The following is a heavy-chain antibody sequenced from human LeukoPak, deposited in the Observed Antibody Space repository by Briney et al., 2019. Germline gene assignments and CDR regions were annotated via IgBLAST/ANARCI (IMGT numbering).Heavy chain of an antibody. CDR2: INPNSGGT. CDR3: PRDLGLRFLEWSFDY. D-gene: IGHD3-3*01. J-gene: IGHJ4*02. Sequence: GASVKVSCKASGYTFTGYYMHWVRQAPGQGLEWMGWINPNSGGTNYAQKFQGRVTMTRDTSISTAYMKLSRLRSDDTAVYYCPRDLGLRFLEWSFDYWGQGTLVTVSS. CDR1: GYTFTGYY. V-gene: IGHV1-2*02.